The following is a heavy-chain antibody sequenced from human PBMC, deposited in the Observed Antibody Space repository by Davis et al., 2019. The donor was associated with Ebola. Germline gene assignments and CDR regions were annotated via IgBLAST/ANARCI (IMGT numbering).Heavy chain of an antibody. CDR2: ISGSGGST. CDR3: ASDKFYYESRGYVYYYGMDV. J-gene: IGHJ6*02. Sequence: PGGSLRLSCAASGFTFSSYAMSWVRQAPGKGLEWVSSISGSGGSTYSAASVKGRFTIPSDNAKKSLYLHMNSLRAGDTAVYYCASDKFYYESRGYVYYYGMDVWGQGTTVTVSS. CDR1: GFTFSSYA. V-gene: IGHV3-23*01. D-gene: IGHD3-22*01.